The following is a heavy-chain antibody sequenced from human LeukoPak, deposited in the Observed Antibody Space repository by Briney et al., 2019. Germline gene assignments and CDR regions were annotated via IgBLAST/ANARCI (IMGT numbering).Heavy chain of an antibody. J-gene: IGHJ4*02. CDR2: IYYSGST. CDR3: ARVASGYSYGLDY. Sequence: SETLSLTCTVSGGSISSSSYYWGWIRQPPGKGLEWIGYIYYSGSTNYNPSLKSRVTISVDTSKNQFSLKLSSVTAADTAVYYCARVASGYSYGLDYWGQGTLVTVSS. D-gene: IGHD5-18*01. CDR1: GGSISSSSYY. V-gene: IGHV4-61*05.